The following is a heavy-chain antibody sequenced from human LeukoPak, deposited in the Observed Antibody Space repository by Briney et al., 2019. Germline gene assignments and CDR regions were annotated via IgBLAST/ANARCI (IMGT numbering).Heavy chain of an antibody. CDR2: ISGSGGST. D-gene: IGHD3-3*01. J-gene: IGHJ4*02. V-gene: IGHV3-23*01. CDR3: AKKGRNYDFWSGYYRDY. Sequence: GGSLRLSCAASGFTFSSYAMSWVRQAPGKGLEWVSAISGSGGSTYYADSVKGRFTISRDNSKNTLYLQMNSLRAEDTAVYYCAKKGRNYDFWSGYYRDYWGQGTLVTVSS. CDR1: GFTFSSYA.